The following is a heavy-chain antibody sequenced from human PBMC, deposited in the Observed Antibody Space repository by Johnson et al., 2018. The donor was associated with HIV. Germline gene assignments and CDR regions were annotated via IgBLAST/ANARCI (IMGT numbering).Heavy chain of an antibody. CDR1: GFTFDDYG. Sequence: VQLVESGGGLVQPGGSLRVSCAASGFTFDDYGMSWVRQAPGKGLEWVSGINWNGGSTGYADSVKGRFTISRDNSRNSVSLQMIILRPKDTAMYYCARDRSWYSTTWSGAFDVWGQGTMATVSS. CDR2: INWNGGST. D-gene: IGHD6-13*01. V-gene: IGHV3-20*04. CDR3: ARDRSWYSTTWSGAFDV. J-gene: IGHJ3*01.